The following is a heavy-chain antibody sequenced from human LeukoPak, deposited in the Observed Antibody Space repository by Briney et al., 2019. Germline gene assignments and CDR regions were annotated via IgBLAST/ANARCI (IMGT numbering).Heavy chain of an antibody. Sequence: PGGSLRLSCAASGFTFSSYGMHWVRQAPGKGLEWVAVIWYDGSNKYYADSVKGRFTISRDNSKNTLYLQMNSLRAEDTAVYYCARSRLGDSSGYPYWGQGTLVTVSS. D-gene: IGHD3-22*01. J-gene: IGHJ4*02. CDR2: IWYDGSNK. V-gene: IGHV3-33*01. CDR1: GFTFSSYG. CDR3: ARSRLGDSSGYPY.